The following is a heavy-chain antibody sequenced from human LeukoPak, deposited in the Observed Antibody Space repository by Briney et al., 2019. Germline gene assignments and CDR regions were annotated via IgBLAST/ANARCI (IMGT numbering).Heavy chain of an antibody. CDR1: GGSIRTNSYY. V-gene: IGHV4-34*01. D-gene: IGHD6-19*01. CDR2: INHSGST. Sequence: SETLSLTCTVSGGSIRTNSYYWSWIRQPPGKGLEWIGEINHSGSTNYNPSLKSRVTISVDTSKNQFSLKLSSVTAADTAVYYCARGRGSGWYPKGFSDYWGQGTLVTVSS. J-gene: IGHJ4*02. CDR3: ARGRGSGWYPKGFSDY.